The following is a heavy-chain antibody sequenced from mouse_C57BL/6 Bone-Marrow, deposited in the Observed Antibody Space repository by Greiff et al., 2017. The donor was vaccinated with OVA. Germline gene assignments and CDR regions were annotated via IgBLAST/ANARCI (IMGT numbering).Heavy chain of an antibody. Sequence: QVQLQQPGAELVKPGASVKLSCKASGYTFTSYWMHWAKQRPGQGLEWIGMIHPNSGSTNYNEKFKSKATLTVDKSSSTAYMQLSSLTSEDSAVYYCARYYYGTFDYWGQGTTLTVSS. CDR2: IHPNSGST. V-gene: IGHV1-64*01. CDR3: ARYYYGTFDY. CDR1: GYTFTSYW. J-gene: IGHJ2*01. D-gene: IGHD1-1*01.